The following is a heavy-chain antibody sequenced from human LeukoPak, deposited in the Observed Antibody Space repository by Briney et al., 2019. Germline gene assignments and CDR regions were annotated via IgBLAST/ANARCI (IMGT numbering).Heavy chain of an antibody. CDR1: GGTFSSYA. Sequence: SVKVSCKASGGTFSSYAISWVRQAPGQGLEWMGGIIPIFGTVNYAQKFQGRVTITADKSTSTAYMELSSLRSEDTAVYYCARSLFRFLEWSYRSYYYYYMDVWGKGTTVTVSS. CDR3: ARSLFRFLEWSYRSYYYYYMDV. CDR2: IIPIFGTV. J-gene: IGHJ6*03. D-gene: IGHD3-3*01. V-gene: IGHV1-69*06.